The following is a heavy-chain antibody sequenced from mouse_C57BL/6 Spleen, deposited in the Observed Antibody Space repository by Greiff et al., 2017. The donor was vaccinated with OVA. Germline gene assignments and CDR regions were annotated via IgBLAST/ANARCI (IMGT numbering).Heavy chain of an antibody. CDR3: AREGLWDYAMDY. CDR1: GYTFTSYW. Sequence: QVQLQQPGAELVRPGSSVKLSCKASGYTFTSYWMDWVKQRPGQGLEWIGNIYPSDSETHYNQKFKDKATLTVDKSSSTAYMQLSSLTSEDSAVYYCAREGLWDYAMDYWGQGTSVTVSS. D-gene: IGHD1-1*02. CDR2: IYPSDSET. J-gene: IGHJ4*01. V-gene: IGHV1-61*01.